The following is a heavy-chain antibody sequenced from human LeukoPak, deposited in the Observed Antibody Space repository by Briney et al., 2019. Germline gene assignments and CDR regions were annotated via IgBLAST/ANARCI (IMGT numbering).Heavy chain of an antibody. CDR2: IYYRGST. Sequence: PSETLSLTCTVSGGSISSYYWSWIRQPPGKGLEWIGYIYYRGSTNYNPSLKSRVTISVDTSKNQFSLKLSSVTAADTAVYYCARKTHTARMNAFDIWGQGTMVTVSS. J-gene: IGHJ3*02. CDR1: GGSISSYY. V-gene: IGHV4-59*01. CDR3: ARKTHTARMNAFDI. D-gene: IGHD5-18*01.